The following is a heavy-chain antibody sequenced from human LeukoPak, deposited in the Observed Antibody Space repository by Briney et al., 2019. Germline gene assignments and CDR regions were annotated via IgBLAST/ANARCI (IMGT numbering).Heavy chain of an antibody. V-gene: IGHV1-18*01. J-gene: IGHJ4*02. CDR2: ISPYNGNT. CDR1: GYTLTGYY. Sequence: ASVKVSCKASGYTLTGYYMHWVRQAPGQGLEWMGWISPYNGNTKYVQKFQGRVTMTTDTSTSTAYMEVRSLRSDDTAMYYCAREESIGSYQFLNEYWGQGTLVTVSS. D-gene: IGHD1-26*01. CDR3: AREESIGSYQFLNEY.